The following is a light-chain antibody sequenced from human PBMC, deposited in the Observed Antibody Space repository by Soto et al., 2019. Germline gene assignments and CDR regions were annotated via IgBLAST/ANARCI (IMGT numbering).Light chain of an antibody. CDR3: QQYYTNSWS. V-gene: IGKV2-28*01. CDR1: QSLLNSNGYNY. J-gene: IGKJ1*01. CDR2: LGS. Sequence: DIVMTQSPLSLPVTPGEPASISCRSSQSLLNSNGYNYLDWYLQKPGQSPQLLIYLGSNRASGVPDRFSGSGSGTDFTLTISSLQSEDVAVYYCQQYYTNSWSFGQGTKV.